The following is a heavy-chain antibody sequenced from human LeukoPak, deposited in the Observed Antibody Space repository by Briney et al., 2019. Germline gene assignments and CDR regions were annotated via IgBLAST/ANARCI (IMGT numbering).Heavy chain of an antibody. J-gene: IGHJ4*02. V-gene: IGHV1-24*01. CDR2: FDPEDGEA. CDR3: ATHPLGYFDS. Sequence: ASVKVSCKVSGYTLTELSMHWVRQAPGKGLEWLGGFDPEDGEAFYAQKFQGRVTMTEDTSTDTAYMELSSLRSEGTAVYYYATHPLGYFDSWGQGTLVTVSS. CDR1: GYTLTELS.